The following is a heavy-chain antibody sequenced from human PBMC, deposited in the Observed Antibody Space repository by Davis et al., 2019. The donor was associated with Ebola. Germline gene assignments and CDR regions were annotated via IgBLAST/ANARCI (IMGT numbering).Heavy chain of an antibody. J-gene: IGHJ6*02. D-gene: IGHD3-9*01. CDR2: INHSGST. V-gene: IGHV4-34*01. Sequence: MPSETLSLTCAVYGGSFSGHYWSWIRQPPGKGLEWIGEINHSGSTKYDPSLKSRVTISVDTSKSQFSLKVSSVTAADTAVYYCARTVRYYYYYGMDVWGQGTTVTVSS. CDR1: GGSFSGHY. CDR3: ARTVRYYYYYGMDV.